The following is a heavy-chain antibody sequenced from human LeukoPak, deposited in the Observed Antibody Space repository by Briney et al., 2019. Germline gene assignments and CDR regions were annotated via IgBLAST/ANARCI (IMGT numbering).Heavy chain of an antibody. V-gene: IGHV3-7*05. CDR3: ARDWYQYSGYGYHHPSDAFDI. D-gene: IGHD5-18*01. Sequence: GGSLRLSCAASGFTFNNYSMTWVRQAPGRGLEWVANINQNGREKYYVDSVKGRFTISRDNAKNSLYLQVNSLRAEDTAVYYCARDWYQYSGYGYHHPSDAFDIWGQGTMVTVSS. CDR1: GFTFNNYS. CDR2: INQNGREK. J-gene: IGHJ3*02.